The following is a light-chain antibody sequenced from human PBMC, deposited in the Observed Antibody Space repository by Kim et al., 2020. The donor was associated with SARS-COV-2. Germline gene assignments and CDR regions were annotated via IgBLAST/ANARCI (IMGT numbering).Light chain of an antibody. CDR2: GAS. J-gene: IGKJ1*01. CDR3: QKYNTAPWT. CDR1: QDIAHS. Sequence: ASVRDRVSITCRASQDIAHSLAWYQQKPGTVPKVLIYGASTLQSGVPSRFSGSASGTEFTLTIGSLQTEDVATYYCQKYNTAPWTFGPGTKVDIK. V-gene: IGKV1-27*01.